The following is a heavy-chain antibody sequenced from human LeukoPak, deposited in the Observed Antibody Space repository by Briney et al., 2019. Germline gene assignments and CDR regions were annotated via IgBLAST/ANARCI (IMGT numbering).Heavy chain of an antibody. V-gene: IGHV1-69*04. D-gene: IGHD2-2*02. CDR3: AIDCSSTSCYIATYFDY. CDR1: GGTFSSYA. J-gene: IGHJ4*02. Sequence: SVKVSCKASGGTFSSYAISWVRQAPGQGLEWMGRIIPIFGIANYAQKFQGRVTITADKSTSTAYMELSSLRSEDTAVYYCAIDCSSTSCYIATYFDYWGQGTLVTASS. CDR2: IIPIFGIA.